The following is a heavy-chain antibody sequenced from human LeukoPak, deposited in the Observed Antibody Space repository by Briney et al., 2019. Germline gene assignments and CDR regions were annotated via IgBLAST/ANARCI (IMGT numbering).Heavy chain of an antibody. V-gene: IGHV5-51*01. J-gene: IGHJ6*03. D-gene: IGHD6-19*01. CDR2: IYPGDSDT. Sequence: GESLKISCKGSGYSFTSCWIGWVRQMPGKGLEWMGIIYPGDSDTRYSPSFQGQVTISADKSISTAYLQWSSLKASDTAMYYCARQGRRKAVAGSFPYYYYYMDVWGKGTTVTVSS. CDR1: GYSFTSCW. CDR3: ARQGRRKAVAGSFPYYYYYMDV.